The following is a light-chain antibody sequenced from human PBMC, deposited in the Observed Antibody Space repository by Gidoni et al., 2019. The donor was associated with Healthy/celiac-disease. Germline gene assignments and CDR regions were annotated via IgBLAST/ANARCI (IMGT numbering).Light chain of an antibody. Sequence: DIQMTQSPSSLSASVGDRVTITCRASQGISNYLAWYQQKPGKVPKLLIYAASTLQSVVPSRFSGSGSGTEFTLTISSLQPEDVATYYSQKYNSAPWTFGQGTKVEIK. V-gene: IGKV1-27*01. CDR3: QKYNSAPWT. J-gene: IGKJ1*01. CDR2: AAS. CDR1: QGISNY.